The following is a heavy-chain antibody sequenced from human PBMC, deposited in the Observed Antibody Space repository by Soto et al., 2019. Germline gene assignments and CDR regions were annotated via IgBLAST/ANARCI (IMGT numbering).Heavy chain of an antibody. CDR3: ARVPASREEQQLVLT. J-gene: IGHJ5*02. D-gene: IGHD6-13*01. V-gene: IGHV1-69*01. Sequence: QVQLVQSGAEVKKPGSSVKVSCKASGGTFSSYAISWVRQAPGQGLEWMGGIIPIFGTANYAQKFQGRVTTTADESTSTAYMELSSLRTEDTAVYYCARVPASREEQQLVLTWGQGTLVTVAS. CDR1: GGTFSSYA. CDR2: IIPIFGTA.